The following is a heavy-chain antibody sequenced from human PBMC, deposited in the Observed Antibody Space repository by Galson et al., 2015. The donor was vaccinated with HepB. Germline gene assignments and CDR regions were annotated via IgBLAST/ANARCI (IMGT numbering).Heavy chain of an antibody. CDR1: GSTFSSYA. Sequence: SLRLSCAASGSTFSSYAMHWVRQAPGKGLEWVAVISYDGSNKYYADSVKGRFTISRDNSKNTLYLQMNSLRAEDTAVYYCARVEMMELHRLEPFDYWGQGTLVTVSS. CDR2: ISYDGSNK. V-gene: IGHV3-30*04. J-gene: IGHJ4*02. CDR3: ARVEMMELHRLEPFDY. D-gene: IGHD3-10*01.